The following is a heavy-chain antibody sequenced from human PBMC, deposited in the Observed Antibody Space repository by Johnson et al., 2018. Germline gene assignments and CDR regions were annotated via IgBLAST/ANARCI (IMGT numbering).Heavy chain of an antibody. Sequence: QVQLQESGPGLVKPSDTLSLMCSVSGGSISSYYYHWIRQSPGKGLEWIGKMYHSGGATYNPSLNGRVTLSVDTSTHQFSLKLTSVTAADTAVYYCGGGRGAGSYSQAYLDHWGQGTLGTVSS. D-gene: IGHD3-3*02. CDR1: GGSISSYY. V-gene: IGHV4-59*01. CDR2: MYHSGGA. CDR3: GGGRGAGSYSQAYLDH. J-gene: IGHJ1*01.